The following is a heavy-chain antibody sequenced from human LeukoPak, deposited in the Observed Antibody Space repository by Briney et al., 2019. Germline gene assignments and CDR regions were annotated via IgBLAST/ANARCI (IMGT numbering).Heavy chain of an antibody. CDR2: MNTETGDT. CDR3: TRSLLGAGVYFDL. Sequence: ASVKVSCKASGYTFTGYYMHWVRQAPGQGLEWMGWMNTETGDTGYAQKFQGRVTMTRDTSMITAYMELTSLRSEDTAVYYCTRSLLGAGVYFDLWGRGTQVTVSS. J-gene: IGHJ2*01. CDR1: GYTFTGYY. D-gene: IGHD1-26*01. V-gene: IGHV1-8*02.